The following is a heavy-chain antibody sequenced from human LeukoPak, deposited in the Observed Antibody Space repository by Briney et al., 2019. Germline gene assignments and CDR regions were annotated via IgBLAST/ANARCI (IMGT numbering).Heavy chain of an antibody. V-gene: IGHV3-7*01. Sequence: GGSLRLSCAASGFTFSSYSMSWVRQAPGKGLEWVANIKQDGSEKYYVDSVKGRFTISRDNAKNSLYLQMNSLRAEDTAVYYCASLISGSQDFDYWGQGTLVTVSS. J-gene: IGHJ4*02. D-gene: IGHD1-26*01. CDR1: GFTFSSYS. CDR3: ASLISGSQDFDY. CDR2: IKQDGSEK.